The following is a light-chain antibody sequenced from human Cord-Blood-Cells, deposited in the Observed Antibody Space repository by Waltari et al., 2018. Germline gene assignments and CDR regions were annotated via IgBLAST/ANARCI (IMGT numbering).Light chain of an antibody. Sequence: SYVLTQPPSVSVAPGKTARITCGGNNIGSKSVHWYQQKPGQAPVLVVYDDSDRPSGLHAGFSGSNSGNRATLTISRVEAGDEADYYCQVWDSSSDHVVFGGGTKLTVL. CDR3: QVWDSSSDHVV. J-gene: IGLJ2*01. CDR2: DDS. V-gene: IGLV3-21*03. CDR1: NIGSKS.